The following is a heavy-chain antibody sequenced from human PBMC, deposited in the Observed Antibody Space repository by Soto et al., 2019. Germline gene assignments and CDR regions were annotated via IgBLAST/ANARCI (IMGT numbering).Heavy chain of an antibody. CDR1: GYSLTSCW. J-gene: IGHJ5*01. CDR2: IDPGDSDT. V-gene: IGHV5-51*01. D-gene: IGHD1-7*01. Sequence: PGEALKISGKGSGYSLTSCWIGWVLQMPGKGLEWMGIIDPGDSDTRYSPSFQGQVTISAYKSLRTAYLQWSSLKASDTAMYYCERQGYNWNYNWFESWGRVPLVTAAS. CDR3: ERQGYNWNYNWFES.